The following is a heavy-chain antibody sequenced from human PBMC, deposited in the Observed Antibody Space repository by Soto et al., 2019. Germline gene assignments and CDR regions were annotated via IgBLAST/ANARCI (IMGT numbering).Heavy chain of an antibody. CDR2: ITAGGGST. V-gene: IGHV3-23*01. J-gene: IGHJ4*02. D-gene: IGHD3-22*01. CDR3: AKGCYYDSSGDYVRRYFDY. CDR1: GFTFSSYA. Sequence: EVQLLESGGGLVQPGGSLRLSCAASGFTFSSYAMTWVRQAPGKGLEWVSAITAGGGSTYYADSVKGRFTISRDNSKNTLYLQMNSLRAEDTAVYYCAKGCYYDSSGDYVRRYFDYWGQGTLVTVSS.